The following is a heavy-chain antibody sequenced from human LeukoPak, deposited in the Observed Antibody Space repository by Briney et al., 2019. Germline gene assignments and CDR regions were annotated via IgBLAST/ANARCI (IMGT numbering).Heavy chain of an antibody. CDR3: ARSCRGLAGVLDY. Sequence: PGGSLRLSCAASGFTFSGHYMSWVRQAPGKGLEWISYIFSSDETIFYADSVRGRFTISRDNAKNSVYLQMNSLRVEDTAVYFCARSCRGLAGVLDYWGQGIPVTVSS. CDR2: IFSSDETI. CDR1: GFTFSGHY. D-gene: IGHD7-27*01. J-gene: IGHJ4*02. V-gene: IGHV3-11*04.